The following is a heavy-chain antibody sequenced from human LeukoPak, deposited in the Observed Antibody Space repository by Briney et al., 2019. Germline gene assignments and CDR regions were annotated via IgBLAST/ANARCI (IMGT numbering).Heavy chain of an antibody. V-gene: IGHV3-48*03. Sequence: GGSLRLSCAASGFTFSNYEMNWVRHAPGKGLEWVLYISLSGTTIYYADSVKGRFTISRDNAKNSLYLQMNSLRAEDTAVYYCARVGVGTVTTWDYWGQGTLVTVSS. J-gene: IGHJ4*02. CDR2: ISLSGTTI. D-gene: IGHD4-17*01. CDR1: GFTFSNYE. CDR3: ARVGVGTVTTWDY.